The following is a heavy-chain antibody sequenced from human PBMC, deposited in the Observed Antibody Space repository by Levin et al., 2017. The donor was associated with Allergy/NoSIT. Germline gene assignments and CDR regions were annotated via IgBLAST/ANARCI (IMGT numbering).Heavy chain of an antibody. Sequence: GESLKISCVASGFTFTSYWMSWVRQAPGKGLEWVANIKEDGSEKYYVDSVKGRFTVSRDNGKNSLFLQMNGLRAEDTAVYYCVRGEGTTIFYWGQGTLVTVSS. CDR3: VRGEGTTIFY. D-gene: IGHD1-26*01. CDR1: GFTFTSYW. J-gene: IGHJ4*02. CDR2: IKEDGSEK. V-gene: IGHV3-7*01.